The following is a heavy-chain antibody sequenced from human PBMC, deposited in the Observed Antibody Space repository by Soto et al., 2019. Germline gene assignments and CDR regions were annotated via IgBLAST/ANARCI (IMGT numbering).Heavy chain of an antibody. CDR3: AKDRSGVVVTAFDY. CDR2: ISGSGGST. V-gene: IGHV3-23*01. D-gene: IGHD3-22*01. Sequence: PGGSLRLSCAASGFTFSSYAMSWVRQAPGKGLEWVLAISGSGGSTYYADSVKGRFTISRDNSKNTLYLQMNSLRAEDTAVYYCAKDRSGVVVTAFDYWGQGTLVTVSS. CDR1: GFTFSSYA. J-gene: IGHJ4*02.